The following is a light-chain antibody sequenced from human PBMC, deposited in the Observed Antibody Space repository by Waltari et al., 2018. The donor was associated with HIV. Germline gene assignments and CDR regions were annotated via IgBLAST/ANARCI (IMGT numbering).Light chain of an antibody. V-gene: IGKV3-20*01. Sequence: IVLTQSPGTLSLSPGERATLFCRASQTISPTFVAWYQQKPGQPPRPLIYGTSDRATGTPDRFSGSGSGTDFVLTVTRLEPEDFAVYFCQQYGDLPYTFGQGTKLETK. CDR1: QTISPTF. CDR3: QQYGDLPYT. J-gene: IGKJ2*01. CDR2: GTS.